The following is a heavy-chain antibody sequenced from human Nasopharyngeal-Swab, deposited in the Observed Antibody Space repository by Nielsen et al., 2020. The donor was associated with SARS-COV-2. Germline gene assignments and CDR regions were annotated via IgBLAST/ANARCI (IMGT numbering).Heavy chain of an antibody. Sequence: GESLKISCKGSGYSFTSYWIGWVRQMPGKGLEWMGIIYPGDSDTRYSPSFQGQVTISADKSISTAYLQWSSLKASDTAMYYCARRYTYYYGSGSYSPPFYWGQGALVTVSS. J-gene: IGHJ4*02. CDR2: IYPGDSDT. CDR1: GYSFTSYW. CDR3: ARRYTYYYGSGSYSPPFY. D-gene: IGHD3-10*01. V-gene: IGHV5-51*01.